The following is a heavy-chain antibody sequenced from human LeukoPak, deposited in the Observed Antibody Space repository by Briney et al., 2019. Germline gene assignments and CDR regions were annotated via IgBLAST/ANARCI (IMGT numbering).Heavy chain of an antibody. CDR2: IYRSGST. CDR3: ARRADYYESTSYFWDY. D-gene: IGHD3-22*01. CDR1: RYSISSGYY. J-gene: IGHJ4*02. Sequence: SETLSLTCTVSRYSISSGYYWGWIRQPPGQGLEWIGSIYRSGSTYYNSSLKSRVTISVDTSKNQFSLKPSSVTAADTAVYYCARRADYYESTSYFWDYWGQGTLVTVSS. V-gene: IGHV4-38-2*02.